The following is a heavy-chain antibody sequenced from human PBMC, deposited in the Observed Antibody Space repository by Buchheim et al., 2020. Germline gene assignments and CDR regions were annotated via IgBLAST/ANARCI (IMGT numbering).Heavy chain of an antibody. J-gene: IGHJ4*02. D-gene: IGHD6-6*01. Sequence: QVQLVESGGGLVKPGGSLRLSCAASGFSFGDYYMSWIRQAPGKGLEWISYISRSSSYTNYADSVRGRFTISRDNAKNSLYLQMNSLRAEDTAVYYCARVVDSSSVGYYFDYWGQGTL. V-gene: IGHV3-11*06. CDR3: ARVVDSSSVGYYFDY. CDR2: ISRSSSYT. CDR1: GFSFGDYY.